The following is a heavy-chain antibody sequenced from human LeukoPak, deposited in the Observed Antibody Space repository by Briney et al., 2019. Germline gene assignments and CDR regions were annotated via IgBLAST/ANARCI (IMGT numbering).Heavy chain of an antibody. CDR2: IDGSGSTI. CDR1: GFTFSNYE. V-gene: IGHV3-48*03. Sequence: GGSLRLSCAASGFTFSNYEMNWVRQAPGGGPEWISYIDGSGSTIYYADSVKGRFTISRDSAKNSLFLLMNSLRAEDTAVYYCASPLRMARIFEYWDQGTLATVSS. D-gene: IGHD5-24*01. CDR3: ASPLRMARIFEY. J-gene: IGHJ4*02.